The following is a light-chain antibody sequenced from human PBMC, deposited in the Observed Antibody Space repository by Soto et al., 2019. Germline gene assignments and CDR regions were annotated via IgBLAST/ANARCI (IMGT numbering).Light chain of an antibody. J-gene: IGKJ1*01. V-gene: IGKV1-6*01. CDR1: QSISTY. Sequence: IEMTQSPSSLSASLGDRVTITCRASQSISTYLNWYQQKPGKAPQLLIYAASSLQSGVPSRFSGSGSGTDFTLTISSLQPEDFATYYCLQDYNYPRTFGQGTKVDI. CDR3: LQDYNYPRT. CDR2: AAS.